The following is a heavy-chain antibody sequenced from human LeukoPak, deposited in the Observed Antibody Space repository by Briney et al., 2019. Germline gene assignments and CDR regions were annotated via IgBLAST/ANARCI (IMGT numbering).Heavy chain of an antibody. V-gene: IGHV4-59*08. CDR2: IYYSGST. CDR1: GGSISSYY. CDR3: ARVRPHGAFDI. Sequence: PSETLSLTCTVSGGSISSYYWSWIRQPPGKGLEWIGYIYYSGSTNYNPSLKSRVTISVDTSKNQFSLKLSSVTAADTAVYYCARVRPHGAFDIWGQGTMVTVSS. J-gene: IGHJ3*02.